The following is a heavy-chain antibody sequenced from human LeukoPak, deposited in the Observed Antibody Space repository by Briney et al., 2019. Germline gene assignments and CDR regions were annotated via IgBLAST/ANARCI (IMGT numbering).Heavy chain of an antibody. D-gene: IGHD3-16*02. Sequence: ASVKVSCKASGYTFTGYYMHWVRQAPGQGLEWMGWINPSSGCTNYAQKFQGRVTMTRDTSISTAYMELSRLRSDDTAVYYCARDFRHIMITFGGVIAPSGMDVWGHGTTVTDPS. V-gene: IGHV1-2*02. J-gene: IGHJ6*02. CDR3: ARDFRHIMITFGGVIAPSGMDV. CDR1: GYTFTGYY. CDR2: INPSSGCT.